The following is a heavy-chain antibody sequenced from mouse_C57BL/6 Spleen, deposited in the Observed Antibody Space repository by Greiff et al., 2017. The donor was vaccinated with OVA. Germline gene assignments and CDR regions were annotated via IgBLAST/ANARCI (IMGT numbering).Heavy chain of an antibody. CDR1: GFTFGSYA. J-gene: IGHJ2*01. V-gene: IGHV5-4*01. Sequence: EVQGVESGGGLVKPGGSLKLSCAASGFTFGSYAMSWVRQTPEKRLEWVATISDGGSYTYYPDNVKGRFTISRDNAKNNLYLQMSHLKSEDTAMYYCARDGVSYYFDYWGQGTTLTVSS. CDR3: ARDGVSYYFDY. CDR2: ISDGGSYT.